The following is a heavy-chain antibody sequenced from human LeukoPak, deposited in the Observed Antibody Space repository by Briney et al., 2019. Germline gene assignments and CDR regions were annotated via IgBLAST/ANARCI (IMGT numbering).Heavy chain of an antibody. J-gene: IGHJ3*02. V-gene: IGHV4-39*07. CDR2: IYYSGST. CDR1: GGSISSSSYY. Sequence: SETLSLTCTVSGGSISSSSYYWGWTRQPPGKGLEWLGSIYYSGSTYYNPSLKSRVTISVDTSKNQFSLKLSSVTAADTAVYYCARPIVGATVGAFDIWGQGTMVTVSS. CDR3: ARPIVGATVGAFDI. D-gene: IGHD1-26*01.